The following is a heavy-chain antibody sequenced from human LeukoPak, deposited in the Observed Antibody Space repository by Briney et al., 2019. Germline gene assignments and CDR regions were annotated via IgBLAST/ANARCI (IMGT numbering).Heavy chain of an antibody. CDR3: AREGLLGCSSISCHGDWFDP. V-gene: IGHV1-24*01. D-gene: IGHD2-2*01. CDR1: GYTLTELS. Sequence: ASVKVSCKVSGYTLTELSMHWVRQAPGKGLEWMGGFDPEDGETIYAQKFQGRVTMTEDTSTDTAYMELSSLRSEDTAVYYCAREGLLGCSSISCHGDWFDPWGQGTLVTVSS. J-gene: IGHJ5*02. CDR2: FDPEDGET.